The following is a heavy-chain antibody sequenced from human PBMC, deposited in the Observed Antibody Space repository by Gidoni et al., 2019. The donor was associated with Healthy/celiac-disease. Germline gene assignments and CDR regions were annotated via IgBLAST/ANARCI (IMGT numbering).Heavy chain of an antibody. CDR2: ISYDGSNK. CDR3: ARGAGSSWYFDYFDY. J-gene: IGHJ4*02. CDR1: GFTFSSYA. D-gene: IGHD6-13*01. Sequence: QVQLVESGGGVVQPGRSLRLSCAASGFTFSSYAMHWVRQAPGKGLEWVAVISYDGSNKYYADSVKGRFTISRDNSKNTLYLQMNSLRAEDTAVYYCARGAGSSWYFDYFDYWGQGTLVTVSS. V-gene: IGHV3-30-3*01.